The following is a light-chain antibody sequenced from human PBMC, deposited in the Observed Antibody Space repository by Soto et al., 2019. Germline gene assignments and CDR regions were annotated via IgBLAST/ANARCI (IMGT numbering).Light chain of an antibody. Sequence: EIVLTQSPGTLSLSPGERATLSCRASQSVSSSYLAWYQQKPGQAPRLLIYCASSRATGIPDRFSGSGSGTDFTLTISRLEPEDFAVYYCQKYGSSQPFTFGGGSKVEIK. CDR2: CAS. CDR3: QKYGSSQPFT. V-gene: IGKV3-20*01. CDR1: QSVSSSY. J-gene: IGKJ4*01.